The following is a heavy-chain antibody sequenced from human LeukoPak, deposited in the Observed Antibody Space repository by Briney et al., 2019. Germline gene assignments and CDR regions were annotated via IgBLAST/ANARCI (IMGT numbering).Heavy chain of an antibody. J-gene: IGHJ4*02. CDR3: VRSIAVAGSVDY. V-gene: IGHV3-21*01. CDR1: GFTFSSYS. Sequence: KPGGSLRLSCAASGFTFSSYSMNWVRQAPGKGLELVSSISSSSSYIYYADSVKGRFTISRDNAKNSLYLQMNSLRAEDTAVYYCVRSIAVAGSVDYWGQGTLVTVSS. CDR2: ISSSSSYI. D-gene: IGHD6-19*01.